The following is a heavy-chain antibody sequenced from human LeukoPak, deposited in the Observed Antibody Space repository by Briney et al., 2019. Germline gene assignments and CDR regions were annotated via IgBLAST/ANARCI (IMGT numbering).Heavy chain of an antibody. D-gene: IGHD2-2*01. CDR3: AREGTSCYVDY. CDR2: IKQDGSEK. CDR1: GFTFSSYW. J-gene: IGHJ4*02. V-gene: IGHV3-7*01. Sequence: GGSLRLSCAASGFTFSSYWISWVRQAPGKGLEWVANIKQDGSEKYYVDSVKGRFTISRDNAKNSLYLQMNSLRAEDTAVYYCAREGTSCYVDYWGQGTLVTVSS.